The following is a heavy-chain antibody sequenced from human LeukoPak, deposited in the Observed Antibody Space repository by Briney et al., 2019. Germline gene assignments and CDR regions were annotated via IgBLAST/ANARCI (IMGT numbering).Heavy chain of an antibody. D-gene: IGHD3-3*01. CDR1: GYTFTGYY. CDR2: INPNSGGT. J-gene: IGHJ3*02. Sequence: ASVKVSCKASGYTFTGYYMHWVRQAPGQGLEWMGRINPNSGGTNYAQKFQGRVTMTRDTSISTAYMELSRLRSDDTAVYYCAREYIRFLYPAGAFDIWGQGTMVTVSS. V-gene: IGHV1-2*06. CDR3: AREYIRFLYPAGAFDI.